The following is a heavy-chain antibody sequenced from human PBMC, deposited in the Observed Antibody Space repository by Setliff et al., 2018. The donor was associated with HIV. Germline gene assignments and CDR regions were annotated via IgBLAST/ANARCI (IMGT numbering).Heavy chain of an antibody. J-gene: IGHJ4*02. CDR1: GYAITSGFY. D-gene: IGHD2-21*01. V-gene: IGHV4-38-2*01. CDR3: AQMSISASVYFDY. Sequence: SETLSLTCAVSGYAITSGFYWGWIRQPPGKGLEWIGSIYHSGTTNYNSSLKSRVTISVDTSKNRFSLNLTSVTAADTAVYYCAQMSISASVYFDYWGQGTLVTVSS. CDR2: IYHSGTT.